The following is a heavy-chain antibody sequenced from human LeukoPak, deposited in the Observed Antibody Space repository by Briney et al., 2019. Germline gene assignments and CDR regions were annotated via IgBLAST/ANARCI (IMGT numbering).Heavy chain of an antibody. CDR1: GYTFTGYY. D-gene: IGHD3-22*01. CDR3: ARGTYYHSSAYSGVRVFDY. J-gene: IGHJ4*02. Sequence: ASVTVSFTASGYTFTGYYMHWARQAPGQGLEWMGWINPTSDRTNYTQKFQGRGTNTGDTAFRTTHMELTRLTSDDTAVYYGARGTYYHSSAYSGVRVFDYWGQGTLVTVSS. V-gene: IGHV1-2*02. CDR2: INPTSDRT.